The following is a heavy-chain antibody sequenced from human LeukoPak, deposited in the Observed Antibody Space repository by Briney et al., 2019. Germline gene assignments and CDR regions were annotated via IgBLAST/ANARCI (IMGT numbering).Heavy chain of an antibody. CDR1: GCTFTGYY. CDR2: INPNSGGT. Sequence: ASVKVSCKASGCTFTGYYMHWVRQAPGQGLEWMGWINPNSGGTNYAQKFQGRVTMTRDTSISTAYMELSRLRSDDTAVYYCARGGDYYDSSGYYRTWGQGTLVTVSS. CDR3: ARGGDYYDSSGYYRT. J-gene: IGHJ5*02. V-gene: IGHV1-2*02. D-gene: IGHD3-22*01.